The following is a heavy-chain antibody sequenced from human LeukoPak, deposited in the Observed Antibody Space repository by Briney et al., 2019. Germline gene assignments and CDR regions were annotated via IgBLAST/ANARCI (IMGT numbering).Heavy chain of an antibody. V-gene: IGHV4-30-4*08. D-gene: IGHD3-3*01. CDR1: GGSISSGDYY. Sequence: PSETLSLTCTVSGGSISSGDYYWSWIRQPPGKGLEWIGYIYYSGSTYYNPSLKSRVTISVDTSKNQFSLKLSSVAAADTAVYYCARAVGDFWSVNSPFDIWGQGQWSPSLQ. J-gene: IGHJ3*02. CDR3: ARAVGDFWSVNSPFDI. CDR2: IYYSGST.